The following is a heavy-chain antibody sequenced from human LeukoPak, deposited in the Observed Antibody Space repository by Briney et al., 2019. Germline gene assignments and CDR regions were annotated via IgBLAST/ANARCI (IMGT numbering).Heavy chain of an antibody. Sequence: SETLSLTCTVSGGSISGSSYYWGWIRQPPGKGLEWIGSIYYSGSTYYNPSLKSRVTIPVDTSKNQFSLKLNSVTATDTAVYYCARGIGVLMVYAMLDWFDPWGQGTLVTVSS. V-gene: IGHV4-39*02. CDR3: ARGIGVLMVYAMLDWFDP. CDR2: IYYSGST. D-gene: IGHD2-8*01. CDR1: GGSISGSSYY. J-gene: IGHJ5*02.